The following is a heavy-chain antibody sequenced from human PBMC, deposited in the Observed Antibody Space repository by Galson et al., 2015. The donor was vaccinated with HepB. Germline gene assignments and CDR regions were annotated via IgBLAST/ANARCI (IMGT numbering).Heavy chain of an antibody. CDR1: GFTFSDYY. V-gene: IGHV3-11*04. D-gene: IGHD6-13*01. CDR2: ISSSGSTI. J-gene: IGHJ5*02. Sequence: SLRLSCAASGFTFSDYYMSWIRQAPGKGLEWVSYISSSGSTIYYADSVKGRFTISGDNAKNSLYLQMNSLRAEDTAVYYCARKDSGWSPYNWFDPWGQGTLVTVSS. CDR3: ARKDSGWSPYNWFDP.